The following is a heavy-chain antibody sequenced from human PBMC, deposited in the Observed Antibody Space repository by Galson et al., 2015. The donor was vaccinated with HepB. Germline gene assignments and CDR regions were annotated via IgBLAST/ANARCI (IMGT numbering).Heavy chain of an antibody. J-gene: IGHJ4*02. Sequence: SVKVSCKASGGTFSSYAISWVRQAPGQGLEWMGGIIPIFGTANYAQKFQGRVTITADKSTSTAYMELSSLRSEDTAVYYCARALVSTVVTDFSPSPVGVDYWGQGTLVTVSS. CDR1: GGTFSSYA. D-gene: IGHD4-23*01. V-gene: IGHV1-69*06. CDR3: ARALVSTVVTDFSPSPVGVDY. CDR2: IIPIFGTA.